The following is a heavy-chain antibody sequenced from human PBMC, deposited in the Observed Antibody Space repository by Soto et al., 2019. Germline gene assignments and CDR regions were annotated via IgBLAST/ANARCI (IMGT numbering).Heavy chain of an antibody. CDR3: AKGVALGYCTSTSCHNYYMHV. J-gene: IGHJ6*03. CDR2: ISWNSGSI. V-gene: IGHV3-9*01. Sequence: EVQLVESGGGLVQPGRSLRLSCSASGFTFDDYAMHWVRQAPGKGLEWVSGISWNSGSIGYADSVKGRFTISRDNAKNPLYLQMNSVRAEDTALYYCAKGVALGYCTSTSCHNYYMHVWGKGTTVTVSS. CDR1: GFTFDDYA. D-gene: IGHD2-2*02.